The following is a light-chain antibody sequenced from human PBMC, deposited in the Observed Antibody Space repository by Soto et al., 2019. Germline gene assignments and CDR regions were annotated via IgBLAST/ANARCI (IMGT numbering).Light chain of an antibody. V-gene: IGLV6-57*04. CDR1: VGSIASNY. CDR2: EDN. CDR3: QSYDSNGLWV. Sequence: NFMLTQPHSVSESPGKTVTISCTRSVGSIASNYVQWYQQRPGSGPTTVIYEDNQRPSGVPDRFSGSIDRSSNSASLTISGMKTEDEGDYYCQSYDSNGLWVFGGGTKLTVL. J-gene: IGLJ3*02.